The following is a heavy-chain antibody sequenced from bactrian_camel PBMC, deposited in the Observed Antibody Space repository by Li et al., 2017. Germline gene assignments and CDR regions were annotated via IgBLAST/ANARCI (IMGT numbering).Heavy chain of an antibody. Sequence: HVQLVESGGGSVQAGGSLRLSCAASGSLYSTYDAHCMHWFRQVPGKEREGVGYIDASGSTTYADSVKGRFTISRENVKNTLMFYLLMNNLEPEDTVMYYCAAETFGSCSWRPGAADFSLWSQGTQVTVS. CDR1: GSLYSTYDAHC. CDR2: IDASGST. D-gene: IGHD6*01. V-gene: IGHV3S53*01. J-gene: IGHJ6*01. CDR3: AAETFGSCSWRPGAADFSL.